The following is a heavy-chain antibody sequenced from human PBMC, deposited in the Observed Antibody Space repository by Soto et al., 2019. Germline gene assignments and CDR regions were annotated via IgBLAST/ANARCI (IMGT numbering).Heavy chain of an antibody. Sequence: SETLSLTCTVSGGSISSGDYYWSWIRQPPGKGLEWIGYIYYSGSTYYNPSLKSRVTISVDTSKNQFSLKLSSVTAADAAVYYCARVSAPPAFDIWGQGTMGTVS. V-gene: IGHV4-30-4*01. CDR1: GGSISSGDYY. J-gene: IGHJ3*02. CDR3: ARVSAPPAFDI. D-gene: IGHD3-10*01. CDR2: IYYSGST.